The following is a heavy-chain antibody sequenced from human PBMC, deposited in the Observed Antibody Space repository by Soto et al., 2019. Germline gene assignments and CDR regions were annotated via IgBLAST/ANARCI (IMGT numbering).Heavy chain of an antibody. CDR1: GFTFSDYY. CDR3: ARDRDSSGWTDY. Sequence: GGSLRLSCAASGFTFSDYYMSWIRQAPGKGLEWVSYISSSSSYTNYADSVKGRFTISRDNAKNSLYLQMNSLRAEDTAVYYCARDRDSSGWTDYWGQGTLVTVSS. CDR2: ISSSSSYT. J-gene: IGHJ4*02. D-gene: IGHD6-19*01. V-gene: IGHV3-11*05.